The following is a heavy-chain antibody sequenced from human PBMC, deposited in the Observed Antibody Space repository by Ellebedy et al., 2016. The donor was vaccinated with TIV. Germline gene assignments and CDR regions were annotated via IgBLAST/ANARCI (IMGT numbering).Heavy chain of an antibody. J-gene: IGHJ4*02. Sequence: GESLKISXAASGFTFSSYSMNWVRQAPGKGLEWVSYISSSSSTIYYADSVKGRFTISRDNAKNSLYLQMNSLRDEDTAVYYCAREQYYYGSGSSPDYWGQGTLVTVSS. CDR2: ISSSSSTI. V-gene: IGHV3-48*02. D-gene: IGHD3-10*01. CDR1: GFTFSSYS. CDR3: AREQYYYGSGSSPDY.